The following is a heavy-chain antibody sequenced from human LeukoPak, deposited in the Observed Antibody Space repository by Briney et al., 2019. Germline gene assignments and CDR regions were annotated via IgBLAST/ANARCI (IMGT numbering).Heavy chain of an antibody. D-gene: IGHD2-2*01. CDR3: ARDPVPYCSSTSCYYMDV. CDR2: ISSTSTYI. V-gene: IGHV3-21*01. Sequence: PGGSLRLSCAASGFTFSSYSMNWVRQAPGKGLEWVSSISSTSTYIYYADSVKGRFTISRDNSKNTLYLQMNSLRAEDTAVYYCARDPVPYCSSTSCYYMDVWGKGTTVTVSS. CDR1: GFTFSSYS. J-gene: IGHJ6*03.